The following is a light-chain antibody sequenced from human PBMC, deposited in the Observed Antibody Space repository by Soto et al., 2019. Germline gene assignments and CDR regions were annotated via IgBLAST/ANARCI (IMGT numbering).Light chain of an antibody. J-gene: IGLJ1*01. V-gene: IGLV2-18*02. CDR1: SSDVGSYNR. CDR2: EVS. CDR3: SSYTSGNTYV. Sequence: QSALTQPPSVSGSPGQSVTISCTGTSSDVGSYNRVSWYQQPPGTAPKLIIYEVSNRPSEVPDRFSGSKSANTASLTISGLQAEDEDHYYCSSYTSGNTYVFGTGTKVTVL.